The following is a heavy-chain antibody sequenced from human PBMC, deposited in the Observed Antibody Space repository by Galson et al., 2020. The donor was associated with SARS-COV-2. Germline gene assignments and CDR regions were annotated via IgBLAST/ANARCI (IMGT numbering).Heavy chain of an antibody. V-gene: IGHV4-59*08. CDR2: IYYSGTA. Sequence: SETLSLTCPVSGDSISPYFWNWIRQAPGKRLEWIGYIYYSGTADYNPSLKSRVTLSVDTSKNEVYLQLRSVTAADTAVYYCARRGGDSWGQGTLVTVSS. D-gene: IGHD2-15*01. CDR3: ARRGGDS. CDR1: GDSISPYF. J-gene: IGHJ5*01.